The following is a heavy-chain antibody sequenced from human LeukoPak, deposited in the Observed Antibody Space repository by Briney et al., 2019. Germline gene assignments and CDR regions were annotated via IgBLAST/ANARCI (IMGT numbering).Heavy chain of an antibody. V-gene: IGHV4-39*01. CDR3: ARHVSVAVTNFFDY. Sequence: PSETLSLTCTVSAGSISSRNYYWGWIRQPPGKGLEWIGGVYYTGTTYSNPSLKSRFPISVDTSKNQFSLRLSSVTAADTAVYYCARHVSVAVTNFFDYWGQGTLVTVSS. D-gene: IGHD6-19*01. J-gene: IGHJ4*02. CDR1: AGSISSRNYY. CDR2: VYYTGTT.